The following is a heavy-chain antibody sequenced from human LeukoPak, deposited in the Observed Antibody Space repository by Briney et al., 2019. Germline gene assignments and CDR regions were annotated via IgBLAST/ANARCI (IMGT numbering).Heavy chain of an antibody. CDR1: GFTFSSYS. D-gene: IGHD6-6*01. CDR3: ASSSSSRAFDI. V-gene: IGHV3-21*01. Sequence: GGSLRLSCAASGFTFSSYSMNWVRQAPGKGLEWVSSISSSSSYIYYADSVKGRFTISRDNAKNSLYLQMNSLRAEDTAVYYCASSSSSRAFDIWGQGTMVTVSS. J-gene: IGHJ3*02. CDR2: ISSSSSYI.